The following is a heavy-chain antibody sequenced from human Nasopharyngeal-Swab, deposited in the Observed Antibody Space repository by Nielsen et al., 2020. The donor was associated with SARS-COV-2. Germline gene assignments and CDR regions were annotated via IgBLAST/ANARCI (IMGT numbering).Heavy chain of an antibody. Sequence: GGSLRLSCAASGFTFSSYSMNWVRQAPGKGLEWVSSISSSSSYIYYADSVKGRFTISRDNAKNSLYLQMNSLRVEDTAVYYCARASRGTSTRTFDYWGQGTLVTVSS. CDR1: GFTFSSYS. CDR3: ARASRGTSTRTFDY. J-gene: IGHJ4*02. CDR2: ISSSSSYI. V-gene: IGHV3-21*01. D-gene: IGHD1-1*01.